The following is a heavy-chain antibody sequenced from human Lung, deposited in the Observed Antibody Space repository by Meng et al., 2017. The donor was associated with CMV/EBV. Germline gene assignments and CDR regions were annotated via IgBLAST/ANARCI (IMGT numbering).Heavy chain of an antibody. CDR2: TYYRSKWYN. D-gene: IGHD4-17*01. Sequence: SQXXXLTXAISLDIVSINSAAWDWIRQSPSRGLEWLGRTYYRSKWYNDYAVSVKSRITINPDTSKNQFSLQLNSVTPEDTAVYYCAREGPTVTPFDYWGQGTLVTVSS. CDR3: AREGPTVTPFDY. CDR1: LDIVSINSAA. V-gene: IGHV6-1*01. J-gene: IGHJ4*02.